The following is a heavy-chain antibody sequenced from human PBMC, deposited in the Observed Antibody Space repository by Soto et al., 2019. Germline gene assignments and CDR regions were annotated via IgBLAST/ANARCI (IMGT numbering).Heavy chain of an antibody. Sequence: QVQLVESGGGVVQPGRSLRLSCATSGFTFSSSGMHWVRQAPGKGVEWVAVISYDGSNKYYADSVKGRFTISRDNSKNTLYLQMNSLRAEDTAVYYCAKGHSGGLWGQGTLVTVSS. CDR1: GFTFSSSG. V-gene: IGHV3-30*18. CDR3: AKGHSGGL. J-gene: IGHJ4*02. CDR2: ISYDGSNK. D-gene: IGHD6-25*01.